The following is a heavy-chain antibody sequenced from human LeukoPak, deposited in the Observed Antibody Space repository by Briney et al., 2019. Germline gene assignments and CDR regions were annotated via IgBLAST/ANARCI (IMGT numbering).Heavy chain of an antibody. Sequence: GESLKISCKGSGYSFTSYWIGWVRQMPGKGLEWMGIIYPGDSDTRYSPSFQGQVTISADKSISTAYLQWSSLKASDTAMYYCARHPAMYQLPNYYFDYWGQGTLVTVSS. D-gene: IGHD2-2*01. V-gene: IGHV5-51*01. CDR2: IYPGDSDT. J-gene: IGHJ4*02. CDR1: GYSFTSYW. CDR3: ARHPAMYQLPNYYFDY.